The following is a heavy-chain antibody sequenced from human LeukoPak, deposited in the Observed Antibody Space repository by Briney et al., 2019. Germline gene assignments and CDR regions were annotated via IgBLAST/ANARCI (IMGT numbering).Heavy chain of an antibody. CDR1: GYPFDNFG. V-gene: IGHV1-18*01. CDR3: ARDRLGGDLTGESLY. Sequence: ASVKVSCKASGYPFDNFGLTWVRQAPGQGLEWMGWISAYISNTHYAQKFRGRLTMTTDTSTTTAYLELRSLKSDDTAVYYCARDRLGGDLTGESLYWGQGPLVTVSS. CDR2: ISAYISNT. J-gene: IGHJ4*02. D-gene: IGHD4-17*01.